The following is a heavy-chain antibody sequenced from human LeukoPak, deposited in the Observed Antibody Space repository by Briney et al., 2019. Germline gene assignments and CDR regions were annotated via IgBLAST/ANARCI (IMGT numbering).Heavy chain of an antibody. V-gene: IGHV3-74*01. CDR2: INSDGSST. CDR3: ARGPDFWSGYYIDY. CDR1: GFTFSSYW. Sequence: GGSLRLSCAASGFTFSSYWMHWVRQARGKGLVWVSRINSDGSSTSYADSVKGRFTISRDNAKNTLYLQMNSLRAEDTAVYYCARGPDFWSGYYIDYWGQGTLVTVSS. D-gene: IGHD3-3*01. J-gene: IGHJ4*02.